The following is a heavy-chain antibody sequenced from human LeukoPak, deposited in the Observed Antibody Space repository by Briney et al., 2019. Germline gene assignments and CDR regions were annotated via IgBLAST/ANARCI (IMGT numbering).Heavy chain of an antibody. J-gene: IGHJ4*02. V-gene: IGHV3-20*01. CDR2: INWNGGST. D-gene: IGHD3-10*01. Sequence: GGSLRLPCATSGFTFDDYGMSWVRQAPGKGLEWVSGINWNGGSTGYADSVKGRFTISRDNAKNSLYLQMNSLRAEDTALYHCARNYGSGSYYNALLDWGQGTLVTVSS. CDR1: GFTFDDYG. CDR3: ARNYGSGSYYNALLD.